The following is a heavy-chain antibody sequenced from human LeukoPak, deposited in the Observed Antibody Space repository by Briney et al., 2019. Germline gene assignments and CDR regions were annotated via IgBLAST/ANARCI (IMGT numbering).Heavy chain of an antibody. V-gene: IGHV3-53*05. CDR1: GFTVSSNY. D-gene: IGHD3-10*01. Sequence: PGGSLRLSCAASGFTVSSNYMSWVRQAPGKGLEWVSVLYSGGSTFYADSVKGRFTISRDNSKNTLYLQMNSLRAEDTAVYYCAKDISGSGEGFDIWGQGTMVTVSS. CDR3: AKDISGSGEGFDI. CDR2: LYSGGST. J-gene: IGHJ3*02.